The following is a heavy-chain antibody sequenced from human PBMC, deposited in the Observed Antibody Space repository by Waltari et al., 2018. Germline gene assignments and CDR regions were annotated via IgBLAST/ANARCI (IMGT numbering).Heavy chain of an antibody. CDR3: ATASSRITMVRGVIAWFDP. D-gene: IGHD3-10*01. V-gene: IGHV1-24*01. CDR1: GYTLTELS. Sequence: QVQLVQSGAEVKKPGASVKVSCKVSGYTLTELSMHWVRQAPGKGLEWMGGFGPEDGETIYAQKFQGRVTMTEDTSTDTAYMELSSLRSEDTAVYYCATASSRITMVRGVIAWFDPWGQGTLVTVSS. J-gene: IGHJ5*02. CDR2: FGPEDGET.